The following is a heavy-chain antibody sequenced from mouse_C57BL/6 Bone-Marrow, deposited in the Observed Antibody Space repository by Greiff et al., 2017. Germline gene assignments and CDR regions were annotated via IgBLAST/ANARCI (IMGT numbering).Heavy chain of an antibody. D-gene: IGHD2-3*01. CDR2: ISDGGSYT. CDR1: GFTFSSYA. J-gene: IGHJ1*03. V-gene: IGHV5-4*01. Sequence: EVKLVESGGGLVKPGGSLKLSCAASGFTFSSYAMSWVRQTPEQRLEWVATISDGGSYTYYPDNVKGRFTISRDNAKNNLYLQMSHLKSEDTAMYYCARDSYDGYYWYFDVWGTGTTVTVSS. CDR3: ARDSYDGYYWYFDV.